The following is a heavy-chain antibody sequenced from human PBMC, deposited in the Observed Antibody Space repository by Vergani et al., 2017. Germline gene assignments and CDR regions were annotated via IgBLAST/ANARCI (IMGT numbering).Heavy chain of an antibody. V-gene: IGHV3-23*01. CDR2: ISGSGGST. D-gene: IGHD5-12*01. CDR3: AKANPRNSGYDELYYYHALDV. Sequence: EVQLLESGGDLVQPGGSLRLSCAASGFTFNHYAMNWVRQAPGKGLEWVSGISGSGGSTYYAGSVKGRFTISRDSSKNTLYLQMNSLSAGDTAVYYCAKANPRNSGYDELYYYHALDVWGQETTVTVSS. CDR1: GFTFNHYA. J-gene: IGHJ6*02.